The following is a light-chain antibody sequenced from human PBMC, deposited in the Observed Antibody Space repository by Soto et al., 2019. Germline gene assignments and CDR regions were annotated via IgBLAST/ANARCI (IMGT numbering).Light chain of an antibody. Sequence: QSVLTQPPSVSGAPGQRVTISCTGSNSNIGAGYDVYWYQQLPGTAPKLLIYGNSDRPSGVPDRFSGSKSGTSASLAITGLQAEDEAEYFCQSYDSNLNVCVFGTGTKLTFL. CDR1: NSNIGAGYD. CDR3: QSYDSNLNVCV. V-gene: IGLV1-40*01. J-gene: IGLJ1*01. CDR2: GNS.